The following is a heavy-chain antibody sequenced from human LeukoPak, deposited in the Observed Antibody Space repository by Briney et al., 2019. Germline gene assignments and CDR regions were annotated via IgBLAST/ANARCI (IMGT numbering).Heavy chain of an antibody. V-gene: IGHV3-7*01. CDR1: GFSFDTYW. D-gene: IGHD4-17*01. CDR3: ARHPYGVLDY. CDR2: IKQDGSEK. Sequence: GGSLRLSCAVSGFSFDTYWMTWVSQAPGRGLEWVANIKQDGSEKYYVDSVKGRFTISRDNAKNSLYLQMNSLRAEDTAVYYCARHPYGVLDYWGQGTLVTVSS. J-gene: IGHJ4*02.